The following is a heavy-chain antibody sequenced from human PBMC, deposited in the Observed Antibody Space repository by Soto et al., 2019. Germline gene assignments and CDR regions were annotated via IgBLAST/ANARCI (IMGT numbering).Heavy chain of an antibody. D-gene: IGHD3-22*01. CDR2: FYYTGSI. Sequence: QVQLQESGPGLVKPSETLSLTCTVSGGSVSSGNYYWSWIRQPPGKGLEWIGYFYYTGSINYNPSLKSRVTISIDASKIQFSLRLSSVTAADTAVYYCARSMFYSDGTNYSPFDYWGQGTLVTVSS. J-gene: IGHJ4*02. CDR1: GGSVSSGNYY. V-gene: IGHV4-61*01. CDR3: ARSMFYSDGTNYSPFDY.